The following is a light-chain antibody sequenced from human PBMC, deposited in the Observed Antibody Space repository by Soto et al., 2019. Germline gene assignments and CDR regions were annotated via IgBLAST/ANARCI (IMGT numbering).Light chain of an antibody. J-gene: IGKJ4*01. V-gene: IGKV1-17*03. CDR3: LQHNSYPLT. CDR1: QDIYHY. Sequence: DIQMTQSPSAMSASVGDRVTITCRASQDIYHYLAWFQQKPGEVPKRLIYAASTLRSGVPSRFSGIGSGTEFTLTISSLQPEDFATYYCLQHNSYPLTFGGGTKVEI. CDR2: AAS.